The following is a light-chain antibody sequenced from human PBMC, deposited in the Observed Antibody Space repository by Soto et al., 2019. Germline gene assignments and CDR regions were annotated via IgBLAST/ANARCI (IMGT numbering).Light chain of an antibody. V-gene: IGKV1-5*01. CDR1: QSVSSW. Sequence: DIQMTQSPSTLSASVGDRVTITCRASQSVSSWLAWYQQKPGKAPKVLIYDAYSLESGVPSRLSGSGSGTEFTLTNTNLQSDDFAKNYCQQYKSYSTFGQGTKVEIK. J-gene: IGKJ1*01. CDR2: DAY. CDR3: QQYKSYST.